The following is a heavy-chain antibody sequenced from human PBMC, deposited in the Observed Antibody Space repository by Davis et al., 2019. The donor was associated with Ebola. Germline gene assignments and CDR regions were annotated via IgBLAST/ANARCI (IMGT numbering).Heavy chain of an antibody. CDR3: ARFTVTTVTNYYYGMDV. CDR1: GYIFTSYW. Sequence: GESPKISCKCSGYIFTSYWIGWVRQMPGKGLEWMGRIDPSDSYTNYSPSFQGQVTISADKSISTAYLQWSSLKASDTAMYSCARFTVTTVTNYYYGMDVWGQGTTVTVSS. D-gene: IGHD4-17*01. J-gene: IGHJ6*02. V-gene: IGHV5-10-1*04. CDR2: IDPSDSYT.